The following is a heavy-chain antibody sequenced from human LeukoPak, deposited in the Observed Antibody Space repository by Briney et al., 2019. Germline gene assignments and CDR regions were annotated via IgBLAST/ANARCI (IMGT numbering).Heavy chain of an antibody. CDR2: IYYSGTT. J-gene: IGHJ6*02. CDR3: ARHYSSSWSYYYGMDV. CDR1: GGSMSSYY. D-gene: IGHD6-13*01. Sequence: SETLSLTCTVSGGSMSSYYWSWIRQPPGQGLEWIGYIYYSGTTNYNPSLKSRVTISVDTSQNQFSLNLTSVTAADTAVYYCARHYSSSWSYYYGMDVWGQGTTVTVSS. V-gene: IGHV4-59*08.